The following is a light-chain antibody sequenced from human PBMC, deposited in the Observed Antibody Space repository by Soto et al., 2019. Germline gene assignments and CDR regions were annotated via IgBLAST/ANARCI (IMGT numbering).Light chain of an antibody. Sequence: EIVMTQSPATLSVSPGERATLSCRASQSVSSNLAWYQQKPGQAPRLLIYGASNRATGIPARFSGSGSGTEFTLTISSLQSEDFAVYYCQQYNNWPPYTFGQGTKLEIQ. CDR1: QSVSSN. CDR2: GAS. J-gene: IGKJ2*01. CDR3: QQYNNWPPYT. V-gene: IGKV3-15*01.